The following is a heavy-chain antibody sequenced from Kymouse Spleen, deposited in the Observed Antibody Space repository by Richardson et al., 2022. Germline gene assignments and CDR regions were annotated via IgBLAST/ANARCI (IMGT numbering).Heavy chain of an antibody. CDR1: GGSISSYY. J-gene: IGHJ4*02. Sequence: QVQLQESGPGLVKPSETLSLTCTVSGGSISSYYWSWIRQPPGKGLEWIGYIYYSGSTNYNPSLKSRVTISVDTSKNQFSLKLSSVTAADTAVYYCARGLELRYWGQGTLVTVSS. D-gene: IGHD1-7*01. CDR2: IYYSGST. V-gene: IGHV4-59*01. CDR3: ARGLELRY.